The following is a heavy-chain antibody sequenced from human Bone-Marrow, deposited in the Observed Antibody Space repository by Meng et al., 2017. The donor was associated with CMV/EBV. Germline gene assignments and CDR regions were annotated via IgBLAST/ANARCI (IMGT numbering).Heavy chain of an antibody. CDR1: GFTFSSYW. CDR3: ARDPWPVPGAFDI. CDR2: IKQDGSEK. J-gene: IGHJ3*02. D-gene: IGHD6-19*01. Sequence: GGSLRLSCAASGFTFSSYWMSWVRQAPGKGLEWVANIKQDGSEKYYVDSVKGRFTISRDNAKNSLYLQMNSLRAEDTAVYYCARDPWPVPGAFDIWGQGTMVTVSS. V-gene: IGHV3-7*01.